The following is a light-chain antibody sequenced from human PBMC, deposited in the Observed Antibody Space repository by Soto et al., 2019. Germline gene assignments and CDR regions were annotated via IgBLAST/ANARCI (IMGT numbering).Light chain of an antibody. CDR3: QQYGSSPLYT. CDR2: GAS. J-gene: IGKJ2*01. V-gene: IGKV3-20*01. CDR1: QSVSSSY. Sequence: EIVLTQSPGTLSLSPGERATLSCRASQSVSSSYLAWYQQKPGQAPMLLIYGASSRATGIPARFSGSGSSADFTLTISSLQHADFEVYYCQQYGSSPLYTFGQGTKLEIK.